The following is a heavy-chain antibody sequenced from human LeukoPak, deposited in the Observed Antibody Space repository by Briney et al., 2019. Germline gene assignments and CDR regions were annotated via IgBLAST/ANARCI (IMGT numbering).Heavy chain of an antibody. CDR3: AKDFYDSSGYFRVPHLFDY. J-gene: IGHJ4*02. Sequence: GGSLRLSCAASGFTFSSYGMHWVRQAPGKGLEWVAFIRSDGSNKYYADSVKGRFTITRDNSKNTLYLQMNSLRAEDTAVYYCAKDFYDSSGYFRVPHLFDYWGQGTLVTVSS. D-gene: IGHD3-22*01. CDR1: GFTFSSYG. V-gene: IGHV3-30*02. CDR2: IRSDGSNK.